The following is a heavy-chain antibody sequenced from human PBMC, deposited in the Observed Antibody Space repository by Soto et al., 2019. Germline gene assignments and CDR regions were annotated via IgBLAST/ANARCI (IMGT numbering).Heavy chain of an antibody. D-gene: IGHD1-26*01. V-gene: IGHV1-69*01. Sequence: QVQLVQSGAEVKKPGSSVKVSCKASGGTFSSYAISWVRQAPGQGLEWMGGIIPIFGTANYAQKFQGRVTITADESTSTAYMELSSLRSEDTAVYYCARQGGARELRPFDYWGQGTLVTVSS. CDR2: IIPIFGTA. CDR1: GGTFSSYA. CDR3: ARQGGARELRPFDY. J-gene: IGHJ4*02.